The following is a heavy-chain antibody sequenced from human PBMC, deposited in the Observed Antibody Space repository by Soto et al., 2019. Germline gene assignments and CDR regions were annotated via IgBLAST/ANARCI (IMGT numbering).Heavy chain of an antibody. V-gene: IGHV4-34*01. CDR1: GESFSVYY. CDR3: SRGRPPRY. J-gene: IGHJ4*02. Sequence: PSETLSRTCVVYGESFSVYYWSWFRQPPGQTLEWIGDIDHSGSTHYNPSLKSRLTISIDPSKNHFSLGLTAVTAADAGTYFCSRGRPPRYWGQGTLVTVSS. CDR2: IDHSGST.